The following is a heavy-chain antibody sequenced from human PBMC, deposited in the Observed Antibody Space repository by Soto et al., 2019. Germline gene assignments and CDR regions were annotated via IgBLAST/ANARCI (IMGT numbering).Heavy chain of an antibody. Sequence: PSETLSLTCTVSGGSLTSYFWTWIRQPPGKGLEWIGYIYHSGSTNFNPSLKSRVTISIDTSKNQFSLNLNSVTAADTAVYYCARVQGVRFDPWGQGILVTVSS. J-gene: IGHJ5*02. CDR3: ARVQGVRFDP. CDR2: IYHSGST. V-gene: IGHV4-59*01. CDR1: GGSLTSYF. D-gene: IGHD3-10*01.